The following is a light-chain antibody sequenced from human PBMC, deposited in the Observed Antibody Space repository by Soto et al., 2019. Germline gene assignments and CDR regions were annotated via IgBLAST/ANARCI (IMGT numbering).Light chain of an antibody. CDR2: AAS. J-gene: IGKJ1*01. CDR1: QTISSK. CDR3: QQYYSWRT. V-gene: IGKV3-15*01. Sequence: EIVMTQSSTTLSVSPGESATLSCRASQTISSKLAWYQQKPGQAPRLLIYAASTRATGIPARFSGSGSGTDFTLTISSLQSEDFAVYYCQQYYSWRTFGQGTNVDIK.